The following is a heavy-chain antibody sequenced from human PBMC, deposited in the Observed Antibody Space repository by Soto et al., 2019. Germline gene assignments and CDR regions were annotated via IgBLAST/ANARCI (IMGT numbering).Heavy chain of an antibody. CDR1: GGSLSNYG. D-gene: IGHD1-26*01. CDR3: ERGDATKIVGATYYAMAV. Sequence: QVQLVQSGAEVKKPGSSVKVSCKASGGSLSNYGISWVRQAPGQGPEWMGAIIPVFGTPNYAQKFQERVTITAAESTTTVYMEVRRLTSEGTAVYYGERGDATKIVGATYYAMAVWGQGTTVTVSS. J-gene: IGHJ6*02. CDR2: IIPVFGTP. V-gene: IGHV1-69*12.